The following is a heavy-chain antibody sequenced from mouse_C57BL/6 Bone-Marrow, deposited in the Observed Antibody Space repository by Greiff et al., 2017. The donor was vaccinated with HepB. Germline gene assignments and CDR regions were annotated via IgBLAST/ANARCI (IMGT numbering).Heavy chain of an antibody. D-gene: IGHD2-4*01. V-gene: IGHV2-6-1*01. CDR2: IWSDGST. Sequence: QVQLKESGPGLVAPSQSLSITCTVSGFSLTSYGVHWVRQPPGKGLEWLVVIWSDGSTTYNSALKSRLSISKDNSKSQVFLKMNSLQTDDTATYYCARHDYDGHYYAMDYWGQGTSVTVSS. CDR3: ARHDYDGHYYAMDY. J-gene: IGHJ4*01. CDR1: GFSLTSYG.